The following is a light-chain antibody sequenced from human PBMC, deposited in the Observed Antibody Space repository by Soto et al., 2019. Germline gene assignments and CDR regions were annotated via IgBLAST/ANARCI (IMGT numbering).Light chain of an antibody. CDR3: QQYNNWPIT. Sequence: EVEMTHCPTTLSMSQRERDTLSCRASQSVSSNLAWYQQKPGQAPRLLIYGASTRATGIPARFSGSGPGTEFTLTISSLQSEDFAVYYCQQYNNWPITFGPGTKVDI. CDR2: GAS. J-gene: IGKJ3*01. V-gene: IGKV3-15*01. CDR1: QSVSSN.